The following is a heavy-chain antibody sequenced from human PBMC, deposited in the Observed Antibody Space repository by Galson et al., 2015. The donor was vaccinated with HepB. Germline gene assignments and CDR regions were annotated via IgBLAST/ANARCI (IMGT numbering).Heavy chain of an antibody. Sequence: SVKVSCKASGYIFTGYYMHWVRQAPGQGLEWMGWINPNSGGKNYAQKFQGRVTMTRDTSISTVYMELSRLRSDDTAVYYCARKGGVTATGRLDPWGQGTLVTVSS. CDR1: GYIFTGYY. CDR2: INPNSGGK. D-gene: IGHD2-21*02. V-gene: IGHV1-2*02. J-gene: IGHJ5*02. CDR3: ARKGGVTATGRLDP.